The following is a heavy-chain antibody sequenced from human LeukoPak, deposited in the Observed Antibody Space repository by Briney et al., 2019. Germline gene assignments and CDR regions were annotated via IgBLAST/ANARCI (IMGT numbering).Heavy chain of an antibody. V-gene: IGHV1-2*02. CDR2: INPNSGGT. CDR3: ARGPIGGLRKGFDI. D-gene: IGHD1-26*01. J-gene: IGHJ4*02. Sequence: ASVKVSCKASGFTFTAYHMHWVRQAPGQGLEWMGWINPNSGGTNYAQKFQGRVTMTTDTSVTTAYMDLDGLKSDDAAVYFCARGPIGGLRKGFDIWGQGTLVTVSS. CDR1: GFTFTAYH.